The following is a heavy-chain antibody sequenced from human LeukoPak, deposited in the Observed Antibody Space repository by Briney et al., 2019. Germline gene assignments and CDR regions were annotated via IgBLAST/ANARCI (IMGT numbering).Heavy chain of an antibody. CDR3: ARRLREWLHHDAFDI. J-gene: IGHJ3*02. CDR1: GYSFTSYW. CDR2: IYPGDSDT. Sequence: GESLKISCKGSGYSFTSYWIGWVRQMPGKGLEWMGIIYPGDSDTRYSPSFQGQVTISADKSISTAYLQWSSLKASDTAMYYCARRLREWLHHDAFDIWGQGTMVTVSS. V-gene: IGHV5-51*01. D-gene: IGHD5-24*01.